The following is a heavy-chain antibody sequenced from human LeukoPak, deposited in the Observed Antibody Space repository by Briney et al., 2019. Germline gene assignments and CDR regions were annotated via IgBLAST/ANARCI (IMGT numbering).Heavy chain of an antibody. D-gene: IGHD6-13*01. CDR2: ISGSGSDT. V-gene: IGHV3-11*06. CDR1: GFIFSDYY. Sequence: GGSLRLSCAASGFIFSDYYMTWIRQAPGKGLEWLSYISGSGSDTNYADSVKGRFTTSRDNAKNSLYLQMNSLRAEDTAVYYCARVGSIAAAGTPDYWGQETLVTVSS. CDR3: ARVGSIAAAGTPDY. J-gene: IGHJ4*02.